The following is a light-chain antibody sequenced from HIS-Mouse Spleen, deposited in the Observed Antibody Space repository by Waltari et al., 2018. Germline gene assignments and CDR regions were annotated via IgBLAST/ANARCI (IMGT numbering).Light chain of an antibody. J-gene: IGLJ2*01. Sequence: QLVLTQSPSASASLGASVKLTCTLSSAHSRYAIAWHQQPPEKGPRYLMKLNSDGSHSKGDGIPDRFTGSSSGAERYLTISSLQSKDEADYYCRTWGTGILVVFGGGTKLTVL. V-gene: IGLV4-69*01. CDR1: SAHSRYA. CDR2: LNSDGSH. CDR3: RTWGTGILVV.